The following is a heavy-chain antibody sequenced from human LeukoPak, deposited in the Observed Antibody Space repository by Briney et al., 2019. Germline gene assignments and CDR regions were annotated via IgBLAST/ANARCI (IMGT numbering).Heavy chain of an antibody. D-gene: IGHD6-25*01. Sequence: GGTLRLSCAASGFTFSSYGMSWVRQAPGKGLEWVSAISGSGGSTYYADSVKGRFTISRDNAENSLYLQMNSLRVEDTAVYYCARDRGWRLLDYWGQGTLVTVSS. CDR3: ARDRGWRLLDY. J-gene: IGHJ4*02. CDR1: GFTFSSYG. CDR2: ISGSGGST. V-gene: IGHV3-23*01.